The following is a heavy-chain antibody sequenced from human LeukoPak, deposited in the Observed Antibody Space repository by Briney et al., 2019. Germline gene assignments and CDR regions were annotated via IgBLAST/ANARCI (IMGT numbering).Heavy chain of an antibody. CDR1: GFTFEDYA. CDR3: AKDLAAEQSSSWFASSYSYGMDV. Sequence: PGGSLRLSCAASGFTFEDYAMHWVRQAPGKGLEWVSGISWNSGSIGYADSVKGRFTISRDNAKKSLYLQMNSLRPEDTALFYCAKDLAAEQSSSWFASSYSYGMDVWGQGTTVTVSS. J-gene: IGHJ6*02. CDR2: ISWNSGSI. V-gene: IGHV3-9*01. D-gene: IGHD6-13*01.